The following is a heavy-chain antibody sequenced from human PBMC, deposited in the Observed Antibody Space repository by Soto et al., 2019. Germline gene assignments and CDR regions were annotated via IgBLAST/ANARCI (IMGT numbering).Heavy chain of an antibody. J-gene: IGHJ4*02. Sequence: QVQLQESGPGLVKPSQNLSLTCAVSGASISSGDYYWSWIRQHPGKGLEWIGYIYYNGRAYYNPSLNSRVTMSSDTSKNQFSLKLSSVTAADTAVYYCARRGAGSGSFDYWGQGALVTVSS. V-gene: IGHV4-31*11. CDR3: ARRGAGSGSFDY. CDR2: IYYNGRA. D-gene: IGHD3-10*01. CDR1: GASISSGDYY.